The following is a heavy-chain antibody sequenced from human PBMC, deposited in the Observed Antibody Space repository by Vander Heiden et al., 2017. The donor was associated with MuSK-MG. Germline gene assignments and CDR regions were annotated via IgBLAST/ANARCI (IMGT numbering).Heavy chain of an antibody. CDR3: ARAGELADPYYFDY. J-gene: IGHJ4*02. V-gene: IGHV1-69*04. CDR1: GGTFSSYA. Sequence: QVQLVQSGAEVKKPGSSVKVSCKASGGTFSSYAISWVRQAPGQGLEWMGRIIPILGIANYAHKFQGRVTITADKSTSTAYMELSSLRSEDTAVYYCARAGELADPYYFDYWGQGTLVTVSS. D-gene: IGHD1-1*01. CDR2: IIPILGIA.